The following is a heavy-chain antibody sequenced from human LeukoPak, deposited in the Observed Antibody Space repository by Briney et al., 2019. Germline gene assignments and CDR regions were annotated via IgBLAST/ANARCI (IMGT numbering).Heavy chain of an antibody. J-gene: IGHJ4*02. V-gene: IGHV3-23*01. CDR3: AKDGGEYNYGYADFDY. D-gene: IGHD5-18*01. CDR2: ISGSGGST. CDR1: GFTFSSYA. Sequence: PGGSLRLSSAASGFTFSSYAMTWVRQAPGKGLEWVSAISGSGGSTYYADSVKGRFTISRDNSKNTLYLQMNSLRAEDTAVYYCAKDGGEYNYGYADFDYWGQGTLVTVSS.